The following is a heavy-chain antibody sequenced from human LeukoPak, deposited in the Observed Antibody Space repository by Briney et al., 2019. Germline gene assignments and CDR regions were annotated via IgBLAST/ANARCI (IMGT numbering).Heavy chain of an antibody. CDR1: GYTFTGYY. Sequence: ASVKVSCKASGYTFTGYYMHWVRQAPGQGLEWMGRINPNSGGTNYAQKFQGRVTMTRDTSISTAYMELSRLRSDDTAVYYCARDKREVLRFLGPPRNWFDPWGQGTLVTVSS. V-gene: IGHV1-2*06. J-gene: IGHJ5*02. CDR3: ARDKREVLRFLGPPRNWFDP. CDR2: INPNSGGT. D-gene: IGHD3-3*01.